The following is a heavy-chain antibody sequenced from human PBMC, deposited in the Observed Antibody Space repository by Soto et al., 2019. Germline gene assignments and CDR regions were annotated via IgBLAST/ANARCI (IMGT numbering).Heavy chain of an antibody. V-gene: IGHV4-31*03. J-gene: IGHJ4*02. Sequence: SETLSLTCPVSGGSISSGGYYWSWIRQHPGKGLEWIGYIYYSGSTYYNPSLKSRVTISVDTSKNQFSLKLSSVTAADTAVYYCARVDTAMASQEDHFDYWGQGTLVTVSS. CDR1: GGSISSGGYY. CDR3: ARVDTAMASQEDHFDY. CDR2: IYYSGST. D-gene: IGHD5-18*01.